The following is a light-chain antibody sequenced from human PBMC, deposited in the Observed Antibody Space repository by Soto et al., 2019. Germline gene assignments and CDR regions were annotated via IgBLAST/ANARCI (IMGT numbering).Light chain of an antibody. V-gene: IGKV3-20*01. CDR3: QQYGSSPLT. J-gene: IGKJ3*01. Sequence: EIVLTQSPGTLSLSPGERATLSCRASQSVSSNYLAWYQQKPGQAPRVLIYGASTRATGIPDRFSGSGSGTDFTLTISRLEPEDFAVYYCQQYGSSPLTFGPGTKVDFK. CDR2: GAS. CDR1: QSVSSNY.